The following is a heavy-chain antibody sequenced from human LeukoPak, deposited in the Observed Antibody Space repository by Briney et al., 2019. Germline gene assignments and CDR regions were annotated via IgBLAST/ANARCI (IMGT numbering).Heavy chain of an antibody. CDR1: GFTFSTSA. D-gene: IGHD3-10*01. J-gene: IGHJ5*02. CDR2: ISSNGGST. V-gene: IGHV3-64D*09. CDR3: VGVRWFGGSNWFDP. Sequence: GGSLRLSCSASGFTFSTSAMHWVRQAPGKGLEYVSGISSNGGSTYYADSVKGRFTISRDNSKNTLHLQMSSLTAEDTAVYYCVGVRWFGGSNWFDPWGQGTLVTVSS.